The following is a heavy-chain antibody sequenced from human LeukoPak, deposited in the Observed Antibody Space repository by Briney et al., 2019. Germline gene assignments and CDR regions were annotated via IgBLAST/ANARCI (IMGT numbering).Heavy chain of an antibody. V-gene: IGHV3-21*04. CDR2: ISSSSSYI. CDR3: ARDKRSGRYSGYDPGSYYMDV. J-gene: IGHJ6*03. CDR1: GFTFSSYS. D-gene: IGHD5-12*01. Sequence: GGSLRLSCAASGFTFSSYSMNWVRQAPGKGLEWVSSISSSSSYIYYADSVKGRFTISRDNAKNSLYLQMNSLRAEDTAVYYCARDKRSGRYSGYDPGSYYMDVWGKGTTVTVSS.